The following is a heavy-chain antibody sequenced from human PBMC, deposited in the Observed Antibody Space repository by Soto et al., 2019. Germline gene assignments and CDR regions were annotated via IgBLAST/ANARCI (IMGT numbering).Heavy chain of an antibody. CDR3: AADSSFSSGEIVG. CDR2: IVVGSGNT. Sequence: GASVKVSCKASGFTFTSSAMQWVRQARGQRLEWIGWIVVGSGNTNYAQKFQERVTITRDMSTSTAYMELSSLRSEDTAVYYCAADSSFSSGEIVGWGQGTLVTVSS. J-gene: IGHJ4*02. V-gene: IGHV1-58*02. D-gene: IGHD3-16*02. CDR1: GFTFTSSA.